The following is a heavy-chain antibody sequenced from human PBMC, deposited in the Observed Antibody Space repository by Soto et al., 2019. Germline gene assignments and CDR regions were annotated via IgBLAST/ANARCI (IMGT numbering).Heavy chain of an antibody. V-gene: IGHV1-8*01. Sequence: QVQLVQSGAEVKKPGASVKVSCKGSGYTFTSYHINWVRQATGQGLEWMGWMNPNSGNTGYAQTLQGRVTMTWDTSISTAYMELSSPRSEDTAMYYCARGHMSSTKNWLDPWGQGTLVTVSS. CDR3: ARGHMSSTKNWLDP. J-gene: IGHJ5*02. CDR2: MNPNSGNT. D-gene: IGHD6-6*01. CDR1: GYTFTSYH.